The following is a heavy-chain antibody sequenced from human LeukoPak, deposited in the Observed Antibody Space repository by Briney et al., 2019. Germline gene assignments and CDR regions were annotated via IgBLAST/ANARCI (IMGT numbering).Heavy chain of an antibody. CDR1: GFTFDDYA. Sequence: GGSLRLSCAASGFTFDDYAMHWVRQVPGKGLEWVSGISWNSGTIGYADSVKGRFTISRDNAKDSLYLQTNSLRAEDTAFYYCAKIAAAGTEDYWGQGTLVTVSS. CDR2: ISWNSGTI. D-gene: IGHD6-13*01. V-gene: IGHV3-9*01. CDR3: AKIAAAGTEDY. J-gene: IGHJ4*02.